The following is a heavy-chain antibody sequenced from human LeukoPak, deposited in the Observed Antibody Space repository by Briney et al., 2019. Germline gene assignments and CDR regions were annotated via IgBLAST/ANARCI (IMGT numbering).Heavy chain of an antibody. Sequence: PGGSLRLSCAASGFTFSRYGMHWVRQAPGKGLEWVGVISYDGNNKNYADSVKGRFTISRDNAKNSLYLQMNSLRVEDTAVYYCAKEGRSLQTYWGQGTLVTVSS. CDR2: ISYDGNNK. CDR3: AKEGRSLQTY. CDR1: GFTFSRYG. J-gene: IGHJ4*02. D-gene: IGHD5-24*01. V-gene: IGHV3-30*18.